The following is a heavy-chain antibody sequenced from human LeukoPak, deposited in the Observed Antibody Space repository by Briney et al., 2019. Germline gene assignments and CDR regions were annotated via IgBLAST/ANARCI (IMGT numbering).Heavy chain of an antibody. J-gene: IGHJ4*02. CDR1: GFTFGSYG. CDR2: IKQDGSEQ. Sequence: PGGSLRLSCAASGFTFGSYGMSWVRQAPGKGLEWVANIKQDGSEQYYVDSLKGRFTISRDNAKNSLYLQLNNVEADDTAMYYCARDSAGNDYWGQGTLVTVSS. V-gene: IGHV3-7*01. CDR3: ARDSAGNDY. D-gene: IGHD6-13*01.